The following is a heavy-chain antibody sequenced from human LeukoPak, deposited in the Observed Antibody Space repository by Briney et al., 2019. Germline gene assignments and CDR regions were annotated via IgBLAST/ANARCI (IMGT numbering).Heavy chain of an antibody. CDR2: ISSSSSYI. D-gene: IGHD1-26*01. V-gene: IGHV3-21*01. CDR3: AKDRSGSYSQGLDY. CDR1: GFTFSSYS. J-gene: IGHJ4*02. Sequence: PGGSLRLSCAASGFTFSSYSMNWVRQAPGKGLEWVSSISSSSSYIYYADSVKGRFTISRDNAKNSLYLQMNSLRAEDTAVYYCAKDRSGSYSQGLDYWGQGTLVTVSS.